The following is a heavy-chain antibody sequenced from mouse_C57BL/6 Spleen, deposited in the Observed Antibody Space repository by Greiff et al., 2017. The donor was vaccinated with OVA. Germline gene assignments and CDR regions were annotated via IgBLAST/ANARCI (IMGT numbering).Heavy chain of an antibody. J-gene: IGHJ2*01. CDR2: IDPETGGT. Sequence: VQLQESGAELVRPGASVTLSCKASGYTFTDYEMHWVKQTPVHGLEWLGAIDPETGGTAYNQKFKGKAILTADNSSSTAYIELRSLTSEDSAVYYCTYYYGSKGYWGQGTTLTVSS. CDR1: GYTFTDYE. D-gene: IGHD1-1*01. CDR3: TYYYGSKGY. V-gene: IGHV1-15*01.